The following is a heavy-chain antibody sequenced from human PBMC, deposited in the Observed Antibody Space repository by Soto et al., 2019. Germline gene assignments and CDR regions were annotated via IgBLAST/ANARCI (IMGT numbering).Heavy chain of an antibody. CDR3: ARDGVDVARTTVRHVALDI. D-gene: IGHD3-10*02. CDR1: GGSFSTYG. Sequence: QVQLVQSGAEVKKPGSSVKVSCKASGGSFSTYGISWVRQAPGQGLEWMGGFIPVFTTAKYAQKFQGRVSITADESTYTTYMELCRLRSEDTAVYFGARDGVDVARTTVRHVALDIWGQGTVVTVSS. J-gene: IGHJ3*02. CDR2: FIPVFTTA. V-gene: IGHV1-69*01.